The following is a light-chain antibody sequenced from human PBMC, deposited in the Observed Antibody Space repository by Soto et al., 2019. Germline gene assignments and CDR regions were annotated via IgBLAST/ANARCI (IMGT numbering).Light chain of an antibody. V-gene: IGKV1-39*01. J-gene: IGKJ1*01. Sequence: DIQMTQSPSSLSASVGDRVTITCRASQSISNYLNWYQQKPGKAPNLLIYDVSSLESGVPSRFSGSGSGTEFTLTISSLQSENFAVYYCQQYNKWPRTFGQGSKVAIK. CDR2: DVS. CDR1: QSISNY. CDR3: QQYNKWPRT.